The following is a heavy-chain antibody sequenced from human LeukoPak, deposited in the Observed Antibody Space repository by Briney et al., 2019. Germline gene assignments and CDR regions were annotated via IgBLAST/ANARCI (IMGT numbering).Heavy chain of an antibody. J-gene: IGHJ4*02. CDR2: IKQDGSEK. Sequence: GGSLRLSCAASGFTFSHYWMSWVRQAPGKGLEWVANIKQDGSEKNYVDSVKGRFTISRDNAKNSLYLQMNILRAEDTAVYYCARDLCASGSYDYWGQGTLVTVSS. V-gene: IGHV3-7*04. D-gene: IGHD3-10*01. CDR1: GFTFSHYW. CDR3: ARDLCASGSYDY.